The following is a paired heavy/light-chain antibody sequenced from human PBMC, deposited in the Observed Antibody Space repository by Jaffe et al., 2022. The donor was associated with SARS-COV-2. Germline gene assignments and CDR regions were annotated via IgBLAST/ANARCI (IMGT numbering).Heavy chain of an antibody. Sequence: EVQLLESGGGLVQPGGSLRLSCAASGFSLSNYAMSWVRQAPGKGLEWVSLISDTGGFIKYADSVRGRFTISRDSSENTLYLQMSSLRAEDTAIYHCARDFLAGGGYIHYFGSWGQGVLVTVSS. CDR1: GFSLSNYA. V-gene: IGHV3-23*01. CDR2: ISDTGGFI. D-gene: IGHD3-3*01. J-gene: IGHJ4*02. CDR3: ARDFLAGGGYIHYFGS.
Light chain of an antibody. CDR1: QSVRSR. V-gene: IGKV3-15*01. J-gene: IGKJ4*01. CDR2: AAS. Sequence: EIVMTQSPATLSVSPGDRATLSCRASQSVRSRLAWYQQKPGQAPRLLIYAASTRATGISARFSGSESGADFTLTISSLQSEDFAVYYCQQYDDWPLTFGGGTKVEIK. CDR3: QQYDDWPLT.